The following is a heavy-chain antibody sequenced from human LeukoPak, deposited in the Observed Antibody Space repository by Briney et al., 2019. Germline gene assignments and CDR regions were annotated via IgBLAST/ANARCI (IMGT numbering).Heavy chain of an antibody. D-gene: IGHD6-6*01. V-gene: IGHV4-4*09. J-gene: IGHJ4*02. CDR3: ARLTRLSTSPDRYYLDY. Sequence: PSETLSLTCTVSGDSISSYYWSWIRQPPGKGLEWIGNIYTSGGTNYIPSLKGRVTISIDTSKNQFSLKLSSVTAADSAVYYCARLTRLSTSPDRYYLDYWGQGTLVTGSS. CDR2: IYTSGGT. CDR1: GDSISSYY.